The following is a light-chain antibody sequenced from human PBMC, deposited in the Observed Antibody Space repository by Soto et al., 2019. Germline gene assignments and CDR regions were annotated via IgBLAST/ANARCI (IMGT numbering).Light chain of an antibody. CDR2: WAS. CDR3: QQYYSIPRA. CDR1: QSVLHSSNNKNY. Sequence: DIVMTQSPDYLAVSLGERATINCKSSQSVLHSSNNKNYLTWYQQKPGQPPKLLIYWASSRESGVPDRFSGSGSGTDFTLTISSLQAEDVAVYYCQQYYSIPRAFGQGTKVDI. V-gene: IGKV4-1*01. J-gene: IGKJ1*01.